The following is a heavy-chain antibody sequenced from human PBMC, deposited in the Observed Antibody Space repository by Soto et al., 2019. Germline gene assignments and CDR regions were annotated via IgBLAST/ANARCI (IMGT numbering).Heavy chain of an antibody. CDR2: IYHSGST. CDR3: AGSRYCISTSCPGPDY. V-gene: IGHV4-30-2*01. D-gene: IGHD2-2*01. J-gene: IGHJ4*02. Sequence: QLQVQESGSGLVKPSQTLSLTCAVSGGSISSGGYSWSWIRQPPGKGLEWIGYIYHSGSTYYNPSLKSRVTISVDRSKTQFSLKLSSVTAADTAVYYCAGSRYCISTSCPGPDYWGQGTLVTVSS. CDR1: GGSISSGGYS.